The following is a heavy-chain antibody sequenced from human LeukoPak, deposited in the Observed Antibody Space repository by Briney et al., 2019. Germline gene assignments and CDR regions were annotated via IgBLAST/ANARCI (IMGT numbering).Heavy chain of an antibody. J-gene: IGHJ4*02. CDR3: SGMRITTPTVRTLDY. Sequence: PADTLSLTCTLSGGSMSTYYWTWTRQPPGRGLEWIGFIYYTGSTNYNPSPKSGVPISVHTSKNQFSLKLSSVTPAHPAVYYCSGMRITTPTVRTLDYWGEGTLVSVSS. CDR1: GGSMSTYY. V-gene: IGHV4-59*07. D-gene: IGHD1-14*01. CDR2: IYYTGST.